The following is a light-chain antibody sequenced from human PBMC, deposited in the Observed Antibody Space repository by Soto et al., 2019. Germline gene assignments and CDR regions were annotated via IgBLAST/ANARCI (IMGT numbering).Light chain of an antibody. J-gene: IGKJ1*01. CDR2: WAS. CDR1: QSVLVSSMNENC. V-gene: IGKV4-1*01. Sequence: DIVMTQSPASLAVSLGERAAIKCKSSQSVLVSSMNENCLGWYQQKPGQPPKLLIYWASTRASGVPDRFSGSGFGADFTLTITNLEGEDGAIYFCQAGYSPSLKVVQGTKVEVK. CDR3: QAGYSPSLK.